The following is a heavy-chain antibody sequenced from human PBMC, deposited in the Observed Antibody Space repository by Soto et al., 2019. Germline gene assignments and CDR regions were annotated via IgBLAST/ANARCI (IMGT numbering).Heavy chain of an antibody. CDR3: ARVGYCNTTNCLFYYYHYGMDV. CDR2: IIPIFHTA. J-gene: IGHJ6*02. D-gene: IGHD2-2*01. V-gene: IGHV1-69*01. Sequence: QVQLVQSGAEVKKPGSSVKVSCKASGDSFNSYAISWVRQAPGQGLEWMGGIIPIFHTANHAQKFQARVTMTADESASTAYMEWSGLRSEDTAVYYCARVGYCNTTNCLFYYYHYGMDVWGQGTTVTVS. CDR1: GDSFNSYA.